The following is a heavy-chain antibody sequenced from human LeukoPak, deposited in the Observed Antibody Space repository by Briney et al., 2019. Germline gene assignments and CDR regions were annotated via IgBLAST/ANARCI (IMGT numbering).Heavy chain of an antibody. V-gene: IGHV3-23*01. Sequence: GGSLRLSCAASGFTFNNYGVSWVRQAPGKGLEWVSFISGNGGRTDYAESVKGRFTISRDNSKKMVYLQMNSLRDEDTATYYCAKDPNGDYVGTFDMWGQGTMVTVSS. CDR2: ISGNGGRT. CDR1: GFTFNNYG. J-gene: IGHJ3*02. CDR3: AKDPNGDYVGTFDM. D-gene: IGHD4-17*01.